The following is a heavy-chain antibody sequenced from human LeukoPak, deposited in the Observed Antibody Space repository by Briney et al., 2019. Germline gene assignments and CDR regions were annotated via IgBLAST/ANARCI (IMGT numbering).Heavy chain of an antibody. D-gene: IGHD6-13*01. V-gene: IGHV3-73*01. CDR1: GLIFSGSA. J-gene: IGHJ5*02. Sequence: GGSLKLSCAASGLIFSGSAMHWVRQAPGKGLEWVGRMRSKANNYATGYSPSVIGRFTISRDDSKNTRYLEMNSLKIEDTAAYFCTSQAGYSSSWETWGQGTLVTVSS. CDR3: TSQAGYSSSWET. CDR2: MRSKANNYAT.